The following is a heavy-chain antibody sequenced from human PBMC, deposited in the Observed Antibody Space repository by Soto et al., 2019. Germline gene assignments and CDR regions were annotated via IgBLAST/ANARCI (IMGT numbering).Heavy chain of an antibody. CDR1: GGSTSDKSYF. CDR3: ARKRLLRLNPDFDI. D-gene: IGHD2-21*02. CDR2: MYYSGSS. Sequence: PSETLSLTCSVSGGSTSDKSYFWGWVRQSPGKGLEWIGSMYYSGSSYYNPSLKSRVAISVDTSKKQFSLKLRSVTAADTAVYFCARKRLLRLNPDFDIWGQGTLVTVSS. V-gene: IGHV4-39*01. J-gene: IGHJ4*02.